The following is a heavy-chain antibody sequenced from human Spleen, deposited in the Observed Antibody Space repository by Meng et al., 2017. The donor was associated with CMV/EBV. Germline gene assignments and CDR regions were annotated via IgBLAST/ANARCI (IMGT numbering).Heavy chain of an antibody. CDR1: GYNFAGYW. V-gene: IGHV5-51*01. CDR3: VSTPFWDDAGYDDYYTMDV. D-gene: IGHD5-12*01. Sequence: GESLKISCKGSGYNFAGYWIGWVRQMPGKGLEWMGIIFPGDSDTRYSPPFEGRVTISADKSISTAYLQWGSLRASDTAMYYCVSTPFWDDAGYDDYYTMDVWGQGTTVTVSS. J-gene: IGHJ6*02. CDR2: IFPGDSDT.